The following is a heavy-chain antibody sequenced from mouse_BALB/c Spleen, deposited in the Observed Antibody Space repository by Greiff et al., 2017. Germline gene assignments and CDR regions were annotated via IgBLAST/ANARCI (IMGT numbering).Heavy chain of an antibody. Sequence: VQLQQSGAELVRPGVSVKISCKGSGYTFTDYAMHWVKQSHAKSLEWIGVISTYYGDASYNQKFKGKATMTVDKSSSTAYMELARLTSEDSAIYYCARSRLPYAMDYWGQGTSVTVSS. CDR2: ISTYYGDA. V-gene: IGHV1S137*01. J-gene: IGHJ4*01. CDR1: GYTFTDYA. CDR3: ARSRLPYAMDY.